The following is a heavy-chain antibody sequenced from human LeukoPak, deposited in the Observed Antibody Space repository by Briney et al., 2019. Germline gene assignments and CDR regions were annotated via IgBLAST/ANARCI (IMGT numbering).Heavy chain of an antibody. CDR3: ARSAPGNFDY. CDR2: IFFSGIT. Sequence: NPSETLSLTCTVSGGSINSAAYCWSWIRQNPGGGLEWIGNIFFSGITYYNPSLRSRVALSIDTSQNQFSLELSSMTAADTAVYYCARSAPGNFDYWRQGTLVTVSS. J-gene: IGHJ4*02. CDR1: GGSINSAAYC. V-gene: IGHV4-31*03.